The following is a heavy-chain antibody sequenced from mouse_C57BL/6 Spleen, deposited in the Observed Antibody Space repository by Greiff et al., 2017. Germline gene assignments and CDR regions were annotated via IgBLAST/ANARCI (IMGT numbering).Heavy chain of an antibody. CDR3: AREGSNSFCDY. J-gene: IGHJ2*01. CDR2: IYPGDGDT. V-gene: IGHV1-80*01. D-gene: IGHD2-5*01. Sequence: VQLQESGAELVKPGASVKISCKASGYAFSSYWMHWVKQRPGKGLEWIGQIYPGDGDTQYNGKFTGKATLTADKSSRTAYMQLCSLTSKDSAVYMCAREGSNSFCDYWGQGTPLTVSA. CDR1: GYAFSSYW.